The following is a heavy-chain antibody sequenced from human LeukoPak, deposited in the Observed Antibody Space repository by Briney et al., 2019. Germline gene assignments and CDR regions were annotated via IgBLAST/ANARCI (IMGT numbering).Heavy chain of an antibody. CDR1: GGSFSGYY. D-gene: IGHD3-10*01. CDR3: AREANYYGSGSYFEGTFDY. V-gene: IGHV4-34*01. CDR2: INHSGST. J-gene: IGHJ4*02. Sequence: SETLSLTCAVYGGSFSGYYWSWIRQPPGKGLEWIGEINHSGSTNYNPSLKSRVTISVDTSRNEFSLKLTSVTAADTAVYYCAREANYYGSGSYFEGTFDYWGQGSLVTVSS.